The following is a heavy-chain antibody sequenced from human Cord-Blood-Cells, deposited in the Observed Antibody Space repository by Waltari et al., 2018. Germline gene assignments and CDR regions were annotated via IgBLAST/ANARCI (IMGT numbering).Heavy chain of an antibody. CDR1: GDSVSSNSAA. Sequence: VLLQQASPGLVKPSQTLSLTCAIPGDSVSSNSAACNWTGQSPSRGLEWLGRTYYRSKWYNDYAVSVKSRITINPDTSKNQFSLQLNSVTPEDTAVYYCARQSIADAFDIWGQGTMVTVSS. J-gene: IGHJ3*02. CDR2: TYYRSKWYN. D-gene: IGHD6-6*01. V-gene: IGHV6-1*01. CDR3: ARQSIADAFDI.